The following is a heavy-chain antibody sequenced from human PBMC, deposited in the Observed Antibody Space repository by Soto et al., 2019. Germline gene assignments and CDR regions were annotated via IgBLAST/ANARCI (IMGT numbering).Heavy chain of an antibody. CDR3: AIRSAARGGSDY. V-gene: IGHV3-7*05. CDR1: GFTFNSYW. CDR2: MNQDGSEK. D-gene: IGHD3-10*01. Sequence: EVQVVESGGGLVQPGGSLRLSCAASGFTFNSYWMTWVRQAPGKGLEWVANMNQDGSEKYHVDSVKGRFTISRDNAKNSLYLQMNSLRVEDTAVYYGAIRSAARGGSDYWGQGTLVTVS. J-gene: IGHJ4*02.